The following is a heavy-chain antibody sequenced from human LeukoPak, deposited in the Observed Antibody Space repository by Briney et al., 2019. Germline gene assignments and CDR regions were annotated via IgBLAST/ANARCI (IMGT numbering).Heavy chain of an antibody. Sequence: ASVKVSCKASGYTFTGYYMHWVRQAPGQGLEWMGLNNPNSGGTNYAQKFQGRVTMTRDTSISTAYMELSRLRSDDTAVYYCARLAPPGYCSSTSCYQHAFDIWGQGTMVTVSS. CDR2: NNPNSGGT. J-gene: IGHJ3*02. CDR1: GYTFTGYY. D-gene: IGHD2-2*01. CDR3: ARLAPPGYCSSTSCYQHAFDI. V-gene: IGHV1-2*02.